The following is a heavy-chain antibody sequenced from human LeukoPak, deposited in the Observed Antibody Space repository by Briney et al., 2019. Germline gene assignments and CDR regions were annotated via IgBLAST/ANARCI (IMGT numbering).Heavy chain of an antibody. CDR1: GFTFSSDS. J-gene: IGHJ3*02. CDR2: ISGDSGTI. D-gene: IGHD4-17*01. V-gene: IGHV3-23*01. CDR3: AKDRTHDSGDYWPNDAFDI. Sequence: GGSLRLSWAAAGFTFSSDSMTWVRQAPGKGLEWVSSISGDSGTIYYGGSVKGPFTISRDNSNNPLYLQMNSLTAEATAVYYCAKDRTHDSGDYWPNDAFDIWGQGTMVTVSS.